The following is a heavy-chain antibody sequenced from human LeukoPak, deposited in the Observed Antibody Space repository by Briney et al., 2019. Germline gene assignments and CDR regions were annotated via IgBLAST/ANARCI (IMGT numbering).Heavy chain of an antibody. Sequence: PSEALSLTCTVSGGSLSSYYWSWIRPPAGKELEWIGRIYTSGSTNYNPCLKSRVTISVDKSKNQFSLKLSSVTAADMAVYYCARALSVGATSPYYYYYVYVWGKGTTVTVSS. CDR2: IYTSGST. CDR3: ARALSVGATSPYYYYYVYV. CDR1: GGSLSSYY. J-gene: IGHJ6*03. D-gene: IGHD1-26*01. V-gene: IGHV4-4*07.